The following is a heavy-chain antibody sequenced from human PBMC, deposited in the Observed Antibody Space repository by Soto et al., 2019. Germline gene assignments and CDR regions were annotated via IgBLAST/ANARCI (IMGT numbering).Heavy chain of an antibody. J-gene: IGHJ3*01. CDR3: ARHSLIYCSGDSCPDDAFDL. Sequence: PSETLSLTCTVSGGSISSYYWSWIRQPPGKGLEWIGYIYYSGSTNYNPSLKSRVTISIDTSKSQFSLRLSSATAADTAAYYCARHSLIYCSGDSCPDDAFDLWGQGTVVTVSS. V-gene: IGHV4-59*08. D-gene: IGHD2-15*01. CDR1: GGSISSYY. CDR2: IYYSGST.